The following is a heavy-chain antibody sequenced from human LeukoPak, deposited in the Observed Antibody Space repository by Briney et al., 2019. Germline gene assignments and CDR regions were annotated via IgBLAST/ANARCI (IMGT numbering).Heavy chain of an antibody. Sequence: PGGSLRLSCAASGFTFSSYAMNWVRQAPEKGLEWVSYITNNGTTIYYADSVKGRFTISRDNAENSLYLQMNSLRAEDTARYYCARDQWLAYYYHGMDVWGQGTTVTVSS. J-gene: IGHJ6*02. V-gene: IGHV3-48*03. D-gene: IGHD6-19*01. CDR1: GFTFSSYA. CDR3: ARDQWLAYYYHGMDV. CDR2: ITNNGTTI.